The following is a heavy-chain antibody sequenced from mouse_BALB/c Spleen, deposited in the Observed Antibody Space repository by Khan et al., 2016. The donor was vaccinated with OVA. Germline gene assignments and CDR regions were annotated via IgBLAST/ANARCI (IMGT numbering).Heavy chain of an antibody. CDR1: GFTFSSFG. CDR3: ARRRIYDGYYGGAMDY. CDR2: ISSGSTTI. V-gene: IGHV5-17*02. Sequence: EVELVESGGGLVQPGGSRKLSCAASGFTFSSFGMHWVRQAPEKGLEWVAYISSGSTTIYYSDTVKGRFTISRDNPKNTLFLQMTSLRSEDTARDYCARRRIYDGYYGGAMDYWGQGTSVTVSS. D-gene: IGHD2-3*01. J-gene: IGHJ4*01.